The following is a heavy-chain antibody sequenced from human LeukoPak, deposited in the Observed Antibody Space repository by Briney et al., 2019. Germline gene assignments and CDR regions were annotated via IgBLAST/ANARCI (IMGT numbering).Heavy chain of an antibody. Sequence: GGSLRLSCAASGFTFNSYWMHWVRQAPGKGLAWVSRIYSDGSTTNYADSVKGRFTISRDNARNTPYLQMNSLRAEDTAVYYCARGNWNPDFWGQGTLVTVSS. CDR2: IYSDGSTT. V-gene: IGHV3-74*01. D-gene: IGHD1-1*01. J-gene: IGHJ4*02. CDR3: ARGNWNPDF. CDR1: GFTFNSYW.